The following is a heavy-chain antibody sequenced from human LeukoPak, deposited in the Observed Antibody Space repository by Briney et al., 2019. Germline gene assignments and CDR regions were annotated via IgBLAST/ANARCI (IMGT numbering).Heavy chain of an antibody. CDR1: GFTFSNAW. J-gene: IGHJ4*02. CDR3: TTTERFGELYR. CDR2: IKSKTDGGTT. D-gene: IGHD3-10*01. V-gene: IGHV3-15*01. Sequence: GGSLRLSYAASGFTFSNAWMSWVRQAPGKGLEWVGRIKSKTDGGTTDYAAPVKGRFTISRDDSKNTLYLQMNSLKTEDTAVYYCTTTERFGELYRWGQGTLVTVSS.